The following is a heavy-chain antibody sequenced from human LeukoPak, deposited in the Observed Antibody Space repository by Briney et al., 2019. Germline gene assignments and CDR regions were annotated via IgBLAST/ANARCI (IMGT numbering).Heavy chain of an antibody. V-gene: IGHV4-59*08. Sequence: GPLSLTCTVSGGSISSYYWSWIRQPPGKGLEWIGYSCYSGSTNYKPPLKSRVTISVDKSKSQFSLKLSSVTAADTAVYYCARNTAALSHTPIGGQGTLVTVFS. CDR3: ARNTAALSHTPI. D-gene: IGHD6-13*01. CDR2: SCYSGST. J-gene: IGHJ4*02. CDR1: GGSISSYY.